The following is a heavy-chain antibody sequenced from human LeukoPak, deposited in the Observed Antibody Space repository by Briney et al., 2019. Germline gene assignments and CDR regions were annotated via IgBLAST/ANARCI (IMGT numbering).Heavy chain of an antibody. CDR2: IDPSDSYT. D-gene: IGHD5-12*01. CDR3: ARRLYSGDEAYDY. J-gene: IGHJ4*02. V-gene: IGHV5-10-1*01. CDR1: GYIFTSYW. Sequence: GESLKISFKGSGYIFTSYWINWVRQTPGKGLEWMGRIDPSDSYTKYSPSFQVHVTISADKSISTAYLQWSSLKASDTAMYYCARRLYSGDEAYDYWGQGTLVTVSS.